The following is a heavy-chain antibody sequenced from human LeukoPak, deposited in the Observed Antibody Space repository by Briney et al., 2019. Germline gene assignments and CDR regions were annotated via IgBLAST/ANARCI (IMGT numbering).Heavy chain of an antibody. Sequence: SETLSLTCSFSGYPISSGYYWGWIRQPPGQGLEWIGNIYRSGSTYYNPSLKSRVTISVDTSKNQFSLKLSSVTAADTAVYYCASGYSYGPKFDFWGQGTPVTVSS. CDR2: IYRSGST. J-gene: IGHJ4*02. CDR1: GYPISSGYY. CDR3: ASGYSYGPKFDF. D-gene: IGHD5-18*01. V-gene: IGHV4-38-2*01.